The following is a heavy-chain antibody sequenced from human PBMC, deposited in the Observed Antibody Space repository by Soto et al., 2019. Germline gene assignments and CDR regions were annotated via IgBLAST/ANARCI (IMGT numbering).Heavy chain of an antibody. D-gene: IGHD1-26*01. V-gene: IGHV1-69*06. J-gene: IGHJ4*02. CDR1: GGTFSSYA. CDR2: IIPIFGTA. CDR3: ATSKVEWELPCYFGC. Sequence: SVKVSCKASGGTFSSYAISWVRQAPGQGLEGMGGIIPIFGTANSAQNFQGRVTMTEDTSTDTAYMELSSLRSEDSAVYYYATSKVEWELPCYFGCLGQGTLVTVSS.